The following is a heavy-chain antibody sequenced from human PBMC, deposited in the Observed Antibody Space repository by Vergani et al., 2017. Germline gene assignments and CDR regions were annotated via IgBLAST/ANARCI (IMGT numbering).Heavy chain of an antibody. CDR1: GGSINSHNYY. CDR2: IYYSGST. D-gene: IGHD5-18*01. Sequence: QVQLQESGPGLLKPSQTLSLTCTVSGGSINSHNYYWSWIRQPAGKGLEWIGYIYYSGSTNYNPSLKSRVTISEDTSKNQFFLKLSSVTAADTAVYYCARASVDTGGFDPWGQGTLVTVSS. CDR3: ARASVDTGGFDP. J-gene: IGHJ5*02. V-gene: IGHV4-61*10.